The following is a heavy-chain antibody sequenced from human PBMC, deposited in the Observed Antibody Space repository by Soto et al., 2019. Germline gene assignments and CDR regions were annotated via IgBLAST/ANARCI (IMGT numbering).Heavy chain of an antibody. V-gene: IGHV5-51*01. CDR1: GYSFTSYW. Sequence: GASLKISCKGSGYSFTSYWIGWVRQMPGKGLEWMGIIYPGDSDTRYSPSFQGQVTISADKSISTAYLQWSSLKASDTAMYYCASNEDYYYYYMDVWGKGTTVTVS. J-gene: IGHJ6*03. CDR3: ASNEDYYYYYMDV. D-gene: IGHD2-8*01. CDR2: IYPGDSDT.